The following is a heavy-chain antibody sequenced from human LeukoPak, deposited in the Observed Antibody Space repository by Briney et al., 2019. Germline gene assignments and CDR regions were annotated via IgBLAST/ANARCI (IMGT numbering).Heavy chain of an antibody. CDR3: ARPTIAAARGVFDI. CDR2: IYYSGST. CDR1: GGSISRSSYD. Sequence: SETLSLTCNVSGGSISRSSYDWGWIRQPPGKGLEWIGSIYYSGSTYYNPSLKGRVALSVDTSKNQFSLKLSSVTAADTAVYYCARPTIAAARGVFDIWGQGTMVTVSS. J-gene: IGHJ3*02. D-gene: IGHD6-13*01. V-gene: IGHV4-39*01.